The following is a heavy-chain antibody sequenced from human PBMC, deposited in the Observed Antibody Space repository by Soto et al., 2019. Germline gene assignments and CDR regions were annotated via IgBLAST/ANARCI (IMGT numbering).Heavy chain of an antibody. Sequence: PSETLSLTCTVSGGSISSGGYYWSWIRQHPGKGLEWIGYIYYSGSTYYNPSLKSRVTISVDTSKNQFSLKLSSVTAADTALYYCGRDGGVVAMVGGVIIGDVFDIWGQGTMVTVPS. D-gene: IGHD3-10*01. CDR2: IYYSGST. J-gene: IGHJ3*02. CDR3: GRDGGVVAMVGGVIIGDVFDI. CDR1: GGSISSGGYY. V-gene: IGHV4-31*03.